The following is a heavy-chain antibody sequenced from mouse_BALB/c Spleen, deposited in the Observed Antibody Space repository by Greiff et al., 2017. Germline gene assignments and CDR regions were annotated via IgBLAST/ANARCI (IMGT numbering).Heavy chain of an antibody. CDR3: ATYYYGSSSAWFAY. CDR2: IDPENGDT. Sequence: VQLQQSGAELVRSGASVKLSCTASGFNIKDYYMHWVKQRPEQGLEWIGWIDPENGDTEYAPKFQGKATMTADTSSNTAYLQLSSLTSEDTAVYYCATYYYGSSSAWFAYWGQGTLVTVSA. CDR1: GFNIKDYY. V-gene: IGHV14-4*02. J-gene: IGHJ3*01. D-gene: IGHD1-1*01.